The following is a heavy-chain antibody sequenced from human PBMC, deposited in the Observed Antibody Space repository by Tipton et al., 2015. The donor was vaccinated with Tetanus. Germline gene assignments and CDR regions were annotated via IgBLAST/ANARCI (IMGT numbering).Heavy chain of an antibody. CDR3: AREDYFDISAFDI. J-gene: IGHJ3*02. CDR1: GDSLRSGDRN. D-gene: IGHD2/OR15-2a*01. V-gene: IGHV4-61*08. Sequence: TLSLTCTVSGDSLRSGDRNWSWIRQAPGKGLEWLAYISSSGSTNSDYFLKSRISISRDTSKNQYFLNLSSVTAADTAVYYCAREDYFDISAFDIWGQGTMVTVSS. CDR2: ISSSGST.